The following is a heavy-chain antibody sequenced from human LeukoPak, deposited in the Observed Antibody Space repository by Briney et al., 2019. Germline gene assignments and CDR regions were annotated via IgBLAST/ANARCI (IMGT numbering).Heavy chain of an antibody. V-gene: IGHV4-30-4*08. CDR2: TYYSGST. D-gene: IGHD3-3*01. CDR1: GGSISSYY. Sequence: SETLSLTCTVSGGSISSYYWSWLRQPPGKGLEWIGYTYYSGSTYYNPSLKSRATISVDTSKNQFSLKLSSVTAADTAVYYCARDSDFWSGYYYFDYWGQGTLVTVSS. CDR3: ARDSDFWSGYYYFDY. J-gene: IGHJ4*02.